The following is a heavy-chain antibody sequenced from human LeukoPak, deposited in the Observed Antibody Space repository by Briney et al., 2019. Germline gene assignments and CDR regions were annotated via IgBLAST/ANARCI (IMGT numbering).Heavy chain of an antibody. V-gene: IGHV4-31*03. CDR1: GGSISSGGYY. J-gene: IGHJ5*02. D-gene: IGHD5-18*01. CDR2: IYYSGST. CDR3: ARGAYSYGFYWFDP. Sequence: PSETLSLTCTVSGGSISSGGYYWSWIRQHPGKGLEWIGYIYYSGSTYYNPSLKSRVTISVDTSKNQFSLKLSSVTAADTAVYYCARGAYSYGFYWFDPWGQGTLVTVSS.